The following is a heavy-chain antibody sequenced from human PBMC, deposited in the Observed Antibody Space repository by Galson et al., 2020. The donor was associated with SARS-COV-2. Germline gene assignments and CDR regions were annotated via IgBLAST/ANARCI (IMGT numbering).Heavy chain of an antibody. V-gene: IGHV3-7*01. CDR2: IKQDGSEK. CDR3: ARDEGAGTFDGYY. CDR1: GFTFSSYW. D-gene: IGHD3-9*01. J-gene: IGHJ4*02. Sequence: TGGSLRLSSAASGFTFSSYWMSWVRQAPGKGLEWVANIKQDGSEKYYVDSVKGRFTISRDNAKNSLYLQMNSLRAEDTAVYYCARDEGAGTFDGYYWGQGTLVTVSS.